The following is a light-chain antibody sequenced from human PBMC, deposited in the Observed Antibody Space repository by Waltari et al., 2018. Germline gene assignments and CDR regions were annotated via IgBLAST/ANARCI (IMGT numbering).Light chain of an antibody. CDR2: KDT. V-gene: IGLV3-25*03. Sequence: SYELTQPPSVTVSPGQTARIACSRDALTDHYVHWYQQRPCRAPVVLIYKDTTRPSGIPERFSGSSSGKTVTLTISGVQAEDESDYYCQSADSTGSDVVFGGGTKLTVL. CDR1: ALTDHY. J-gene: IGLJ2*01. CDR3: QSADSTGSDVV.